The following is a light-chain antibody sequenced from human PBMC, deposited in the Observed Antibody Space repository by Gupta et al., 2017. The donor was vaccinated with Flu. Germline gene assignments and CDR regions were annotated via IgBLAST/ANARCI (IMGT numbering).Light chain of an antibody. V-gene: IGLV5-45*02. CDR1: SGINVGTYR. Sequence: QAVLTQPSSLSASPGASASLTCTSRSGINVGTYRIYWYQQKPGSPPQYLLRYKSDSDKQQGSGVPIRFSGFKDASANAGILLISGPQSEDEADYYCMIWHSSAWVFGGGTKLTVL. CDR3: MIWHSSAWV. J-gene: IGLJ3*02. CDR2: YKSDSDK.